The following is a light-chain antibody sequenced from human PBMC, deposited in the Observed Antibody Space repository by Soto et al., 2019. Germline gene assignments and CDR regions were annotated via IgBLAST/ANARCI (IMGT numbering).Light chain of an antibody. CDR3: QQYNNWPPYT. CDR1: QSVSSN. Sequence: EIVMTQSPATLSVSPGERATLSCRASQSVSSNLVWYQQKPGQAPRILIYCASTRATGIPARFSGSGSGTEFTLTISSLQSEDFAVYYCQQYNNWPPYTFGQGTKLEIK. V-gene: IGKV3-15*01. CDR2: CAS. J-gene: IGKJ2*01.